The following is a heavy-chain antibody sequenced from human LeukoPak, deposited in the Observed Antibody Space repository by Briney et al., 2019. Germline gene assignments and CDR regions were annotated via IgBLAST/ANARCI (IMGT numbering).Heavy chain of an antibody. CDR2: IKSKTDGGTT. J-gene: IGHJ6*02. CDR3: TRDPPGITMVRGSGTYYYYGMDV. Sequence: GGPLRLSCAASGFTFSNAWMSWVRQAPGKGLEWVGRIKSKTDGGTTDYAAPVKGRFTISRDDSKNTLYLQMNSLKTEDTAVYYCTRDPPGITMVRGSGTYYYYGMDVWGQGTTVTVSS. D-gene: IGHD3-10*01. CDR1: GFTFSNAW. V-gene: IGHV3-15*01.